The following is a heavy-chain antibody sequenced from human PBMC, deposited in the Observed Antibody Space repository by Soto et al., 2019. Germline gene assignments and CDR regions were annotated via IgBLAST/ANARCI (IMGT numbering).Heavy chain of an antibody. D-gene: IGHD3-16*01. J-gene: IGHJ6*02. Sequence: QVQLVESGGGVVQPGGSLRLSCAASGFPFSNYSMHWFRQGPGKGLDWVAVISYDGSNSYYSDSVKGRFTVSRDRSKNTLSLQMNSLRVEDRAVYYCAKGILSATFAPYAMDVWGQGTTVTVSS. CDR1: GFPFSNYS. V-gene: IGHV3-30*18. CDR2: ISYDGSNS. CDR3: AKGILSATFAPYAMDV.